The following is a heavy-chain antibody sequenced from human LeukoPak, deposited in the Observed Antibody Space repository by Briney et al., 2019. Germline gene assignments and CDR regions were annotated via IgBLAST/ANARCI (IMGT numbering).Heavy chain of an antibody. CDR3: ARGRSILAY. J-gene: IGHJ4*02. CDR1: GGSFSGYY. CDR2: INHSGST. Sequence: PSKTLSLTCAVYGGSFSGYYWSWIRQPPGKGLEWIGEINHSGSTNYNPSLKSRVTISVDTSKNQFSLKLSSVTAADTAVYYCARGRSILAYWGQGTLVTVSS. D-gene: IGHD2-15*01. V-gene: IGHV4-34*01.